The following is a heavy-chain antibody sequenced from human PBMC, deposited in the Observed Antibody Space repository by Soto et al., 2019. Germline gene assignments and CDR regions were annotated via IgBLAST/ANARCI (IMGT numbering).Heavy chain of an antibody. CDR1: GGSISSYY. CDR2: IYYSGST. V-gene: IGHV4-59*01. D-gene: IGHD3-9*01. J-gene: IGHJ6*03. CDR3: ARASLILTGYGPDYYYYYMDV. Sequence: SETLSLTCTVSGGSISSYYWSWIRQPPGKGLEWIGYIYYSGSTNYNPSLKSRVTISVDTSKNQFSLKLSSVTAADTAVYYCARASLILTGYGPDYYYYYMDVWGKGTTVTVSS.